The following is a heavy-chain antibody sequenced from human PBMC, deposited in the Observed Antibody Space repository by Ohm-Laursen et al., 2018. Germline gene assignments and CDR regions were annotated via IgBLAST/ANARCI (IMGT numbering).Heavy chain of an antibody. J-gene: IGHJ4*02. CDR3: AKGGYPVEY. D-gene: IGHD3-16*02. V-gene: IGHV3-23*01. CDR1: GFTFGTYA. CDR2: SGSGGSP. Sequence: SLRLSCAASGFTFGTYAMTWVRQAPGKGLEWVSVSGSGGSPSYADSVKGRFTISRDNSKNTLYLQMNSLRAEDTAVYYCAKGGYPVEYWGQGTLVTVSS.